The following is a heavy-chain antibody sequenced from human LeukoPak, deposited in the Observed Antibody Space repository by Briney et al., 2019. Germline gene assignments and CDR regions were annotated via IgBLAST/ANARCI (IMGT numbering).Heavy chain of an antibody. V-gene: IGHV1-2*06. Sequence: ASVKVSCKASGYTFTGYHIHWVRQAPGQGLEWMGRINPYSGDTNFAQKFQGRVTITRDTSITTAYMDLSSLTPDDTAVYFCARDQGSLTRSWYTGYWGQGTQVTVSS. J-gene: IGHJ4*02. CDR3: ARDQGSLTRSWYTGY. CDR2: INPYSGDT. D-gene: IGHD6-13*01. CDR1: GYTFTGYH.